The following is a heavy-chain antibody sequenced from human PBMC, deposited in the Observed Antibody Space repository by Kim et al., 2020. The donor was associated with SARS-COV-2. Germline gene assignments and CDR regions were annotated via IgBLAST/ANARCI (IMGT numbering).Heavy chain of an antibody. Sequence: DPVNGRFTITRDNSKHTLYLQMSSLRAEDTAVYYCAKDRYGGNPIYYFDYWGQGTLVTVSS. V-gene: IGHV3-33*06. D-gene: IGHD4-17*01. CDR3: AKDRYGGNPIYYFDY. J-gene: IGHJ4*02.